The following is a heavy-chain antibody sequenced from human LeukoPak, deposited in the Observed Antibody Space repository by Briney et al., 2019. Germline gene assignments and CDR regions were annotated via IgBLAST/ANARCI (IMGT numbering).Heavy chain of an antibody. Sequence: GGSLRLSCAASGFTFSSYAMSWVRQAPGKGLEWVSAISGSGGSTYYADSVKGRFTISRDNSKNTLYLQMNSLRAEDTAVYYCAKDNVYYYYYYMDVWGKGTTVTVSS. CDR2: ISGSGGST. J-gene: IGHJ6*03. V-gene: IGHV3-23*01. CDR1: GFTFSSYA. CDR3: AKDNVYYYYYYMDV.